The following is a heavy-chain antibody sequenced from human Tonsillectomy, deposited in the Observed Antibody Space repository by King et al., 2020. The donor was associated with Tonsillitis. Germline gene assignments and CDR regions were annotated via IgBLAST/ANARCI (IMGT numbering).Heavy chain of an antibody. J-gene: IGHJ4*02. CDR2: ISGSSSYT. CDR3: ARDEELWLGIDY. Sequence: VQLVESGGGLVKPGGSLRLSCAASGFTFSDYYMSCIRQAPGKGLDWVSYISGSSSYTNYADSVKGRFTISRDNAKNSLYLQMNRLRAEDTAVYYCARDEELWLGIDYWGQGTLVTVSS. D-gene: IGHD5-18*01. V-gene: IGHV3-11*05. CDR1: GFTFSDYY.